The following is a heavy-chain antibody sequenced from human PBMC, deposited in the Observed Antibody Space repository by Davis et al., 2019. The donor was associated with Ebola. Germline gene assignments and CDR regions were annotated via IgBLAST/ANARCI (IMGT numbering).Heavy chain of an antibody. V-gene: IGHV3-23*01. CDR1: GFTFSNFG. CDR3: AKDVYSRNWAYFDS. CDR2: IVATGDIT. D-gene: IGHD1-26*01. Sequence: GGSLRLSCAGSGFTFSNFGMSWVRQVPGKGLEWVSVIVATGDITYYTDSVKGRFTISRDNSKNMLYLQMNSLRAEDTAVYYCAKDVYSRNWAYFDSWGQGALVTVSS. J-gene: IGHJ4*02.